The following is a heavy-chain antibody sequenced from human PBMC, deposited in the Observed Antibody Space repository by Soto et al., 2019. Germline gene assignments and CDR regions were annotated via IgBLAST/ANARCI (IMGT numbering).Heavy chain of an antibody. D-gene: IGHD2-2*01. V-gene: IGHV3-48*01. CDR3: ARDCSSTSCYSAFDI. J-gene: IGHJ3*02. CDR2: ISSSSSTI. Sequence: GGSLRLSCAASGFTFSSYSMNWVRQAPGKGLEWVSYISSSSSTIYYADSVKGRFTISRDNAKNSLYLQMNSLRAEDTAVYYCARDCSSTSCYSAFDIWGQGTMVTVS. CDR1: GFTFSSYS.